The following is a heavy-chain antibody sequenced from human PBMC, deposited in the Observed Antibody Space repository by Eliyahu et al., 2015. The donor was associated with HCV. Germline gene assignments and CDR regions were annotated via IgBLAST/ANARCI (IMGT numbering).Heavy chain of an antibody. D-gene: IGHD5-12*01. J-gene: IGHJ4*02. CDR3: FRDRSLLGYSASPPAY. CDR1: GFXFGVXA. CDR2: IRSKTYGGTP. Sequence: EVQLVESGGGLVRPGRSLRLSCTASGFXFGVXAMSWVRQAPGKGLEWVGFIRSKTYGGTPEYAASVKGRFTISRDDSRSVVYLQMNSLKTEDTALYFCFRDRSLLGYSASPPAYWGQGTLVTVSS. V-gene: IGHV3-49*04.